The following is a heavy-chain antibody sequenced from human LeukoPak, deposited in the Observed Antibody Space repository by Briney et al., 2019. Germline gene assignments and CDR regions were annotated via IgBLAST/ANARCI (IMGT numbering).Heavy chain of an antibody. D-gene: IGHD3-10*01. CDR3: ARAPMGWGYGMDV. CDR2: NYPGDSDT. Sequence: GESLKISCKGFGYSFADSWVAWVRQMPGKGLEWMAINYPGDSDTRYSPSFEGQVTISADKSISTAYLQWSSLKASDTAKYFCARAPMGWGYGMDVWGQGTTVTVSS. CDR1: GYSFADSW. J-gene: IGHJ6*02. V-gene: IGHV5-51*01.